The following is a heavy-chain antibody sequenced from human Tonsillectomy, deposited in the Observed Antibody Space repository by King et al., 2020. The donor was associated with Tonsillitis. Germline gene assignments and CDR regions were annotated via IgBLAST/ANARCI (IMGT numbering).Heavy chain of an antibody. V-gene: IGHV3-23*01. Sequence: VQLLESGGGFLQPGGSVRLSCAASGFNFSAYAMNWVRQAPGKGLEWGSGISSGGSAHYADSVKGRFTISRDNSKNTLYLQMNSLRVEDTALYYCVKPPGTVPPGWFDPWGQGTLVTVSS. CDR2: ISSGGSA. D-gene: IGHD4-17*01. CDR1: GFNFSAYA. CDR3: VKPPGTVPPGWFDP. J-gene: IGHJ5*02.